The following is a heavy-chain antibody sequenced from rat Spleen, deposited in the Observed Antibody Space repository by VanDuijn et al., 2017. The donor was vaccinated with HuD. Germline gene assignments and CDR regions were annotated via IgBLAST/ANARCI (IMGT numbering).Heavy chain of an antibody. Sequence: EVQLVESGGGLVQPGSPLKLSCAASGFTFSSNWLNWLRQAPGTGLEWVATISPDGTNPYYPDTVTARFVIAKHNPKNTGYLQMNKLRSEDTSKYYCAKREAYYDGSYYPDYWGQGVMVTVSS. CDR2: ISPDGTNP. J-gene: IGHJ2*01. CDR1: GFTFSSNW. D-gene: IGHD1-12*02. CDR3: AKREAYYDGSYYPDY. V-gene: IGHV5-35*01.